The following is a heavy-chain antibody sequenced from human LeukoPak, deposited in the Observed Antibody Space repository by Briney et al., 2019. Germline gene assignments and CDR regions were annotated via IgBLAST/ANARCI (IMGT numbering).Heavy chain of an antibody. Sequence: SETLSLTCAVSGGSISSSNWWNWIRQPPGKGLEWIGEIYHSGNTNYNPSLKTRVTISVNKSKNQFSLNLSSVTAADTAVYYCARIGCSSTSCYTDYWGQGTLVTVSS. CDR1: GGSISSSNW. V-gene: IGHV4-4*02. D-gene: IGHD2-2*02. J-gene: IGHJ4*02. CDR2: IYHSGNT. CDR3: ARIGCSSTSCYTDY.